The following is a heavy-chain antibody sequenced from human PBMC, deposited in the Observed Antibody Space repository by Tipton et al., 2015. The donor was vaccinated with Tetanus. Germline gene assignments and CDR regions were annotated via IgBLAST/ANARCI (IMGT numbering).Heavy chain of an antibody. Sequence: TLSLTCAVSGDSVSRSSHYWTWIRQPPGKELEWVGYVYHSGSTNYHPSLKSRLTISVDTSKNQFSLNLRSVITADTAVYYCARHLYGYWFDPWGQGALVTVSS. D-gene: IGHD3-10*01. CDR3: ARHLYGYWFDP. CDR1: GDSVSRSSHY. CDR2: VYHSGST. V-gene: IGHV4-61*01. J-gene: IGHJ5*02.